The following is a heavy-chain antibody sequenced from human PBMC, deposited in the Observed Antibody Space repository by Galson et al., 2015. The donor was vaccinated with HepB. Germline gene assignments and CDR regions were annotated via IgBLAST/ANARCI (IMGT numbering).Heavy chain of an antibody. CDR3: ARHTEADDSSGYPLDY. V-gene: IGHV4-39*01. Sequence: SETLSLTCTVSGGSISSSSYYWGWIRQPPGKGLEWIGSIYYSGSTYYNPSLKSRVTISVDTSKNQFSLKLSSVTAADTAVYYCARHTEADDSSGYPLDYWGQGTLVTVSS. CDR1: GGSISSSSYY. D-gene: IGHD3-22*01. CDR2: IYYSGST. J-gene: IGHJ4*02.